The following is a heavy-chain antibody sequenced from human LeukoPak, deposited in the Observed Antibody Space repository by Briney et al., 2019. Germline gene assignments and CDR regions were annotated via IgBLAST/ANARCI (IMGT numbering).Heavy chain of an antibody. D-gene: IGHD6-19*01. CDR3: ARIRSGWFDY. Sequence: ASVKVSCKASGYTFTSYAMHWVRQAPGQRLEWMGWINAGNGNTKYSQKLQGRVTMTTDTSTSTAYMELRSLRSDDTAVYYCARIRSGWFDYWGQGTLVTVSS. CDR2: INAGNGNT. CDR1: GYTFTSYA. J-gene: IGHJ4*02. V-gene: IGHV1-3*01.